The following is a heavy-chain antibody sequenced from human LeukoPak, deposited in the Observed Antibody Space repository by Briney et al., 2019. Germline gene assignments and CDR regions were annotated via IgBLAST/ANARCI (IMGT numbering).Heavy chain of an antibody. Sequence: SETLSLTCTVSGGSISSSSYYWGWIRQPPGKGLEWIGSIYYSGSTYYNPSLKSRVTISVDTSKNQFSLKLSSVTAADTAVYYCARDRSTYYYDSSGYYLGEFDYWGQGTLVTVSS. D-gene: IGHD3-22*01. CDR1: GGSISSSSYY. J-gene: IGHJ4*02. CDR2: IYYSGST. V-gene: IGHV4-39*07. CDR3: ARDRSTYYYDSSGYYLGEFDY.